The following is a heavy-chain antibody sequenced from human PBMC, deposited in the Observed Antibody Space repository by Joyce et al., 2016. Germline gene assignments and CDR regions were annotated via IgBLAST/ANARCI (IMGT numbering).Heavy chain of an antibody. Sequence: EVQLLESGGGLVQPGGSRRLSCAASGFPFSDYRMHWVRQAPGKGLVLVSRIRGDGSRTSYADSVKGRFTISRDNAKKTLYLQMNSLRVEDTAVYYCARDDGYVGTLPPLAQLSGDYWGQGTLVTVSS. J-gene: IGHJ4*02. V-gene: IGHV3-74*01. D-gene: IGHD1-1*01. CDR1: GFPFSDYR. CDR2: IRGDGSRT. CDR3: ARDDGYVGTLPPLAQLSGDY.